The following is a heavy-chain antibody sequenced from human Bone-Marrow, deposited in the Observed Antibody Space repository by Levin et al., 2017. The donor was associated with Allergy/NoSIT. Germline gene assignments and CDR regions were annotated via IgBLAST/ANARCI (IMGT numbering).Heavy chain of an antibody. D-gene: IGHD2-15*01. CDR3: TRDRLEYCSGASCYGMDV. CDR1: GFIFSTYG. V-gene: IGHV3-33*01. J-gene: IGHJ6*02. CDR2: IWHDGNDI. Sequence: GGSLRLSCAASGFIFSTYGMHWVRQAPGKGLEWVAVIWHDGNDIFYSDSVKGRFTISRDNGYSMLFLQMNNLRTEDSGVYYCTRDRLEYCSGASCYGMDVWGQGTTVTVSS.